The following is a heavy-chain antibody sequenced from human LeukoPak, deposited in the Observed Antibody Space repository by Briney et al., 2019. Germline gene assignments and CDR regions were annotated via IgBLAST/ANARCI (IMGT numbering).Heavy chain of an antibody. CDR3: AKDRSIGTYYTFDH. D-gene: IGHD1-26*01. CDR1: GFTVTDYV. V-gene: IGHV3-23*01. J-gene: IGHJ4*02. CDR2: VSASGAMT. Sequence: GGSLRLSCAASGFTVTDYVMTWVRQAPGKGPEWVSSVSASGAMTYYANSVKGRFTVSRDNSKKSLYLQMNSLTAADTAVYYCAKDRSIGTYYTFDHWGQGTLVSVSS.